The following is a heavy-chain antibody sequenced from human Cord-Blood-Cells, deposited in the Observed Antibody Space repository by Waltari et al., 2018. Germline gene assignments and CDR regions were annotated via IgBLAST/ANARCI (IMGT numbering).Heavy chain of an antibody. J-gene: IGHJ5*02. V-gene: IGHV1-69*01. D-gene: IGHD6-6*01. CDR3: ARDGSSSWFDP. Sequence: ANYAQKFQGRVTITADESTSTAYMELSSLRSEDTAVYYCARDGSSSWFDPWGQGTLVTVSS. CDR2: A.